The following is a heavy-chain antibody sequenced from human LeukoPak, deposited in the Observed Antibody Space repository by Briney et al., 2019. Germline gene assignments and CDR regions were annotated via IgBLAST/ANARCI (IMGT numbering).Heavy chain of an antibody. D-gene: IGHD4-17*01. V-gene: IGHV1-18*01. CDR3: ARDYQTLTTPGY. J-gene: IGHJ1*01. CDR1: GYTFTTYS. CDR2: ISTYNGNT. Sequence: ASVKVSCKASGYTFTTYSISWVRQAPGQGLEWMGWISTYNGNTNYAQKLQGRVTMTTDTSTSTAYMELRSLRSDDTAVYYCARDYQTLTTPGYWGQGTLVTASS.